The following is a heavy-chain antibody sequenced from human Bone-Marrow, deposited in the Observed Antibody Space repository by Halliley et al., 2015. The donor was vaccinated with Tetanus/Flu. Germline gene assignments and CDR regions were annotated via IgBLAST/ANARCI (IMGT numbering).Heavy chain of an antibody. CDR2: ISDSGDAT. J-gene: IGHJ4*02. V-gene: IGHV3-23*01. D-gene: IGHD6-19*01. Sequence: SVISDSGDATNYADSVKGRFTISRDNSKTTLHLQMNNLRVEDTAVYYCAKEQWENNVAGTFGNWGQGTLVTVSS. CDR3: AKEQWENNVAGTFGN.